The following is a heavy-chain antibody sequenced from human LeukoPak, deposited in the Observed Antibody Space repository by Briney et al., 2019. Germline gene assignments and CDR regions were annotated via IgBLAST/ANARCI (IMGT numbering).Heavy chain of an antibody. D-gene: IGHD2-15*01. CDR3: ARVTGYVIEDNFDY. V-gene: IGHV4-59*01. CDR2: IYYSGST. CDR1: GGSISSYY. J-gene: IGHJ4*02. Sequence: SETLSLTCTVSGGSISSYYWSWIRQPPGKGLEWIGYIYYSGSTNYNPSPKSRVTISVDTSKNQFSLKLRSVTAADTAVYYCARVTGYVIEDNFDYWGQGTLVTVSS.